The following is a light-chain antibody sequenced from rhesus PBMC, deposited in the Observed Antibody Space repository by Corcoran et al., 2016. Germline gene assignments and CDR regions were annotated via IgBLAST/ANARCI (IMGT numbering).Light chain of an antibody. CDR2: SAS. J-gene: IGKJ2*01. CDR1: KGISKK. V-gene: IGKV1S15*01. Sequence: DIHMTQSPSSLSASVGDTVTITCRASKGISKKLAWYQQKRGKVPKPLIYSASPLQRGVPSRFSGSGVGTDFILTISSLQPEDFATYFCQHGYGTPCSFGQGTKVEIK. CDR3: QHGYGTPCS.